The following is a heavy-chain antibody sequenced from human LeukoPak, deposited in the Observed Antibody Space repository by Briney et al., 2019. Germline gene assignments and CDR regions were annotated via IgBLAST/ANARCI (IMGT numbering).Heavy chain of an antibody. V-gene: IGHV3-73*01. Sequence: GGSLRLSCATSGLTFSVSPMHWVRQASGKGLEWVGRIRSKANLYATTYAALVRGRLSISRDDSKNTAYLQMNSLQTEDTAVYFCSSKSSPSGWYFDLWGRGTLVTVSS. CDR2: IRSKANLYAT. J-gene: IGHJ2*01. CDR3: SSKSSPSGWYFDL. CDR1: GLTFSVSP.